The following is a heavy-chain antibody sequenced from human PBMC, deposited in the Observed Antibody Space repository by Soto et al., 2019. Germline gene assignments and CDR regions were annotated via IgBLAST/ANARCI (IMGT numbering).Heavy chain of an antibody. Sequence: SETLSLTCTVSGGSISGYCWSWIRQAAGKGLEWIGRIYTSGSTNYNPSLKSRVTMSVDTSKNQFSLKLSSVTAADTAVYYCARDVVVRGQAYYYYGMDVWGQGTTVTVSS. CDR2: IYTSGST. CDR1: GGSISGYC. D-gene: IGHD3-10*01. CDR3: ARDVVVRGQAYYYYGMDV. V-gene: IGHV4-4*07. J-gene: IGHJ6*02.